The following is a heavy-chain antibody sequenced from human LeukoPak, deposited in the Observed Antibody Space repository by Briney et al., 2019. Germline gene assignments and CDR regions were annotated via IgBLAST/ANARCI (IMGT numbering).Heavy chain of an antibody. V-gene: IGHV3-33*01. J-gene: IGHJ4*02. D-gene: IGHD2-2*01. CDR1: GFTFSSYG. Sequence: GGSLRLSCAASGFTFSSYGMHWVRQAPGKGLEWVALIGYDGTNEYYADSVKGRFTISRDNSKNTLYLQMKSLRAEDTAVYYCARDFYCSRTSCYAPSFDYGGQGALVTVSS. CDR2: IGYDGTNE. CDR3: ARDFYCSRTSCYAPSFDY.